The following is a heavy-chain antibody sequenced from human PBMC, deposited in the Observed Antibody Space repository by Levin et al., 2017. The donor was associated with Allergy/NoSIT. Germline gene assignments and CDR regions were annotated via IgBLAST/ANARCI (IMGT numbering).Heavy chain of an antibody. CDR3: ARHVYCSGGSCPVGGMDV. V-gene: IGHV5-51*01. CDR1: GYSFTSYW. CDR2: IYPGDSDT. J-gene: IGHJ6*02. Sequence: GGSLRLSCKGSGYSFTSYWIGWVRQMPGKGLEWMGIIYPGDSDTRYSPSFQGQVTISADKSISTAYLQWSSLKASDTAMYYCARHVYCSGGSCPVGGMDVWGQGTTVTVSS. D-gene: IGHD2-15*01.